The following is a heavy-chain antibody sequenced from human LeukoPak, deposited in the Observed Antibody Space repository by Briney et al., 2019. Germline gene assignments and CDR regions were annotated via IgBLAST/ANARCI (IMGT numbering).Heavy chain of an antibody. D-gene: IGHD6-19*01. CDR1: GFTLSDHY. J-gene: IGHJ4*02. Sequence: GGSLRLSCAASGFTLSDHYMDWVRQAPGKGLEWVGRTRNKANSYTTDYAASVKGRFTISRDDSKNSLYLQMNSLRTEDTAVYYCARVGIAVAAPGYYFDYWGQGTLVTVSS. CDR2: TRNKANSYTT. CDR3: ARVGIAVAAPGYYFDY. V-gene: IGHV3-72*01.